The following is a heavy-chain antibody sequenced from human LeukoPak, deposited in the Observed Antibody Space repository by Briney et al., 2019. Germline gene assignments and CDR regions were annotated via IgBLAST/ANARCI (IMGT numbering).Heavy chain of an antibody. V-gene: IGHV3-64*01. CDR3: AKRGYSSGWYPTTYYYYYYMDV. CDR2: ISSNGGST. Sequence: GGSLRLSCAASGFTFSSYAMHWVRQAPGKGLEYVSAISSNGGSTYYANSVKGRFTISRDNSKNTLYLQMGSLRAEDTAVYYCAKRGYSSGWYPTTYYYYYYMDVWGKGTTVTVSS. D-gene: IGHD6-19*01. CDR1: GFTFSSYA. J-gene: IGHJ6*03.